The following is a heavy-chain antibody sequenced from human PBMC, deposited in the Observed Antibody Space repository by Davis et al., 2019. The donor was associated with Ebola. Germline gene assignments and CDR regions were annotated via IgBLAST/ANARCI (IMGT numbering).Heavy chain of an antibody. D-gene: IGHD5-18*01. CDR2: ISYDGSNK. CDR1: GFTFSSYA. Sequence: PGGSLRLSCAASGFTFSSYAMHWVRQAPGKGPEWVAVISYDGSNKYYADSVKGRFTISRDNSMNTLYLQMNSLRAEDTAVYYCAKARKYPPGGYSYGYLDYWGQGTLVTVSS. CDR3: AKARKYPPGGYSYGYLDY. J-gene: IGHJ4*02. V-gene: IGHV3-30-3*01.